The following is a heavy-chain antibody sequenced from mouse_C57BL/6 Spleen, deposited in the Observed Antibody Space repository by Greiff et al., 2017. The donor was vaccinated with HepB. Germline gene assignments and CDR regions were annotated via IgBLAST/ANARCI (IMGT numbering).Heavy chain of an antibody. CDR1: GYTFTDYN. J-gene: IGHJ2*01. Sequence: EVQLQQSGPELVKPGASVKMSCKASGYTFTDYNMHWVQQSHGKSLEWIGYINPNNGGTSYNQKFKGKATLTVNKSSSTAYMELRSLTSEGSAVYYCARRDGNGYPLDYWGQGTTLTVSS. CDR3: ARRDGNGYPLDY. D-gene: IGHD2-2*01. CDR2: INPNNGGT. V-gene: IGHV1-22*01.